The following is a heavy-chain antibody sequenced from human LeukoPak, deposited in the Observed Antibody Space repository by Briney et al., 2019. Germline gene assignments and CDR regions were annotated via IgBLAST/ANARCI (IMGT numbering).Heavy chain of an antibody. CDR2: ISYDGSNK. V-gene: IGHV3-30-3*01. Sequence: PGGSLRLSCAASGFTFSSYAMHWVRQAPGKGLEWVAVISYDGSNKYYADSVKGRFTISRDNSKNTLYLQMNSLRAEDTAVYYCAKDGKSVPSRFLEWLYYFDYWGQGTLVTVSS. CDR1: GFTFSSYA. D-gene: IGHD3-3*01. J-gene: IGHJ4*02. CDR3: AKDGKSVPSRFLEWLYYFDY.